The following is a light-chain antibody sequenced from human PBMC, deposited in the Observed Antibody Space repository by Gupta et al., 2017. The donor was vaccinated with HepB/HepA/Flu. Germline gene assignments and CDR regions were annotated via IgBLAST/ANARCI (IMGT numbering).Light chain of an antibody. J-gene: IGKJ1*01. CDR1: QSMSRH. CDR3: QNTNSTPLT. V-gene: IGKV1-39*01. CDR2: TAS. Sequence: DIKMKQSPSSLSASVGDRVAITCRASQSMSRHLNWYQQKSGKAPRVLISTASTLQSGVPSRFSCSGSGTDFTLTISRLQPEDFATYYCQNTNSTPLTFGQGTKVEIK.